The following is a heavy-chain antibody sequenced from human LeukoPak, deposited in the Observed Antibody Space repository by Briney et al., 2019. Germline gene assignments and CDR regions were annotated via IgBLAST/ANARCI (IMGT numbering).Heavy chain of an antibody. CDR3: VKLGYCSSTTCYGRGVVDY. CDR1: GFTFSSYA. CDR2: ISSNGGST. J-gene: IGHJ4*02. Sequence: GGSLRLSCSASGFTFSSYAMHWVRQAPGKGLEYVSVISSNGGSTNYADSVKGRFTISRDNSKNTLYLQISSLRAEDTAVYYCVKLGYCSSTTCYGRGVVDYWGQGTLVTVSS. D-gene: IGHD2-2*01. V-gene: IGHV3-64D*06.